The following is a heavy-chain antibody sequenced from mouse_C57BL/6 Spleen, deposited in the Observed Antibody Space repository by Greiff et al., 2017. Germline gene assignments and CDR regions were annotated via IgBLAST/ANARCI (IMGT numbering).Heavy chain of an antibody. CDR2: IYPGDGDT. Sequence: QVQLQQSGPELVKPGASVKISCKASGYAFSSSWMNWVKQRPGKGLEWIGRIYPGDGDTNYNGKFKGKATLTADKSSSTAYMQLSSLTSEDSAVYFCARWDGYCRYWGQGTTLTVSS. J-gene: IGHJ2*01. V-gene: IGHV1-82*01. D-gene: IGHD2-3*01. CDR1: GYAFSSSW. CDR3: ARWDGYCRY.